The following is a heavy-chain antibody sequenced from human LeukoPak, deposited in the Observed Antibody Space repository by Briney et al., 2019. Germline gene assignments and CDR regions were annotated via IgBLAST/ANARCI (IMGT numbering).Heavy chain of an antibody. CDR1: GYTFTGYY. Sequence: ASVKVSCKASGYTFTGYYMHWVRQAPGQGLEWMGWINPNSGGTNYAQKFQGRVTMTRDTSISTAYMELSRLRSDDTAVYYCARLYYDFWSGYYMHYYYYMDVWGKGTTVTVSS. CDR2: INPNSGGT. V-gene: IGHV1-2*02. D-gene: IGHD3-3*01. CDR3: ARLYYDFWSGYYMHYYYYMDV. J-gene: IGHJ6*03.